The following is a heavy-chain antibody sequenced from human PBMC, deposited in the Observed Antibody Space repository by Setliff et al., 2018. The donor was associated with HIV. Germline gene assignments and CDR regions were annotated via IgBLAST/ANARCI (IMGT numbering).Heavy chain of an antibody. Sequence: KTSETLSLTCTVSGGSIYGSDYYWGWIRQPPGKGLESIGSIYYSGSTYYKPSLKSRVTISVDTSKNQFSLKLSSVTAADTAVYYCARQGQLGSEWGQGTLVTVPS. CDR2: IYYSGST. D-gene: IGHD1-1*01. V-gene: IGHV4-39*01. CDR1: GGSIYGSDYY. CDR3: ARQGQLGSE. J-gene: IGHJ4*02.